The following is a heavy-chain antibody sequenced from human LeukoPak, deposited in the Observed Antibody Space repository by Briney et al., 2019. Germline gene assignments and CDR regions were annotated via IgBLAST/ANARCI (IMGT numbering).Heavy chain of an antibody. CDR2: INHSGST. D-gene: IGHD1-26*01. J-gene: IGHJ3*02. V-gene: IGHV4-39*07. CDR1: GGSISSSSYY. CDR3: ARYSGSSQDAFDI. Sequence: KPSETLSLTCTVSGGSISSSSYYWSWIRQPPGKGLEWIGEINHSGSTNYNPSLKSRVTISVDTSKNQFSLKLSSVTAADTAVYYCARYSGSSQDAFDIWGQGTMVTVSS.